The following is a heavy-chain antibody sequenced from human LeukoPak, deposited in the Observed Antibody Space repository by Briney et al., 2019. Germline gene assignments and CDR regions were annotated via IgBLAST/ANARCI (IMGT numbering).Heavy chain of an antibody. CDR3: ARDSSRLTMVRGGIIAPGKYMDV. D-gene: IGHD3-10*01. CDR1: GFTFSSYW. Sequence: GGSLRLSCAASGFTFSSYWMHWVRQAPGKGLVWVSRINSDGSSTSNADSVKGRFIISRDNAKNTLYLQMNSLRAEDTAVYYCARDSSRLTMVRGGIIAPGKYMDVWDKGTTVTVSS. J-gene: IGHJ6*03. CDR2: INSDGSST. V-gene: IGHV3-74*01.